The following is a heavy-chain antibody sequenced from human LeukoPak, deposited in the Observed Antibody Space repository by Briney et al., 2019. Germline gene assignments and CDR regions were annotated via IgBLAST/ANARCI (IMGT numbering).Heavy chain of an antibody. CDR3: ARDLSGSSSWYA. CDR2: VYSGGST. J-gene: IGHJ5*02. Sequence: GGSLRLSCAASGFTVSSNYMSWVRQAPGKGLEWVSVVYSGGSTYYADSVKGRFTISRDNSKNTLYLQMNSLRAEDTAVYYCARDLSGSSSWYAWDQGTLVTVSS. D-gene: IGHD6-13*01. CDR1: GFTVSSNY. V-gene: IGHV3-53*01.